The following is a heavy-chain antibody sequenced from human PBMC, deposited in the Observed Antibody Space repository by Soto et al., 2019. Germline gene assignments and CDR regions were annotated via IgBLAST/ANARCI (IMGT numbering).Heavy chain of an antibody. D-gene: IGHD1-1*01. V-gene: IGHV1-2*02. CDR1: GYTFTDYY. CDR3: ARIGRTSAFDM. CDR2: INPNSGDT. J-gene: IGHJ3*02. Sequence: QVHLVQSGAEVKNPGASVKVSCKASGYTFTDYYLNWVRQAPGQGLVWMGWINPNSGDTNYAQVFQGRVTMTRDTSTNTVYMEVSSLRSDDTAMFYCARIGRTSAFDMWGQGTLVTVSS.